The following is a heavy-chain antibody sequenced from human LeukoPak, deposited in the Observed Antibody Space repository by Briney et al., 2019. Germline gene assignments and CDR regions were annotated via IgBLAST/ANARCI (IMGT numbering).Heavy chain of an antibody. CDR2: IYPGDSDT. CDR1: GYSFTSYW. Sequence: GESLKISCKGSGYSFTSYWIGWVRQMPGKGLEWMGIIYPGDSDTRYSPSFQGQVTISADKSISPAYLQWSSLRASDTAIYYCARRAGYCSGGSCEYFEYWGQGTLVTVSS. CDR3: ARRAGYCSGGSCEYFEY. J-gene: IGHJ4*02. D-gene: IGHD2-15*01. V-gene: IGHV5-51*01.